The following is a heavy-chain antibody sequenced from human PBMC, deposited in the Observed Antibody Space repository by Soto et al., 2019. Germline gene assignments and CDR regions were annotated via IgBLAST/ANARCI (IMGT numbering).Heavy chain of an antibody. CDR1: GGTFSSHS. Sequence: VQLMQSGAEVEKPGSSVKVSCKASGGTFSSHSINWVRQAPGQGLEWMGGIITIFGTSNYAKNFQGRVTITADPSTSTAYMELNSLTSDDTAVYYCAREVGYGDFSAALLDWGQGTLVTVSS. CDR2: IITIFGTS. J-gene: IGHJ4*02. V-gene: IGHV1-69*01. CDR3: AREVGYGDFSAALLD. D-gene: IGHD2-21*02.